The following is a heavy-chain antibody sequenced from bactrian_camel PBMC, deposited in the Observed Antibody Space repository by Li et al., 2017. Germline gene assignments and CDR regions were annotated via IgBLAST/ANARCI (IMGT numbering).Heavy chain of an antibody. CDR1: GYTDSSYC. CDR2: ITTRRGETT. J-gene: IGHJ7*01. Sequence: QVQLVESGGGSVQAGGSLRLSCVASGYTDSSYCVGWFRQIPGKEREGVAAITTRRGETTYYADSVKGRFTISQDNAKNTVYLQMNNLQVEDSAVYYCAAGGGSRDCYAGSTCPDRYCAVHYWGKGTQVTVS. V-gene: IGHV3S1*01. D-gene: IGHD2*01.